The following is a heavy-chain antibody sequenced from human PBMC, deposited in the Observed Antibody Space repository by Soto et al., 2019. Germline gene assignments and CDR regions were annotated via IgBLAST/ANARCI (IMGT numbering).Heavy chain of an antibody. D-gene: IGHD3-9*01. CDR3: ARAADILTGSAAFDI. CDR1: GFTFSDYY. CDR2: SGSSSSYT. J-gene: IGHJ3*02. Sequence: QVQLVESGGGLVKPGGSLRLSCAASGFTFSDYYMSWIRQAPGKGLEWVSYSGSSSSYTNYADSVKGRFTISRDSAKNSLYLQMNSLRAEATAVYYCARAADILTGSAAFDIWGQGTMVTVSS. V-gene: IGHV3-11*05.